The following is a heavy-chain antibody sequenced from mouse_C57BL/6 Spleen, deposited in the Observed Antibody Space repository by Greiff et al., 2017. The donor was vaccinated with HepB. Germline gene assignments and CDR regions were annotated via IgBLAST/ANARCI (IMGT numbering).Heavy chain of an antibody. D-gene: IGHD1-1*01. Sequence: VKLMESGAELVKPGASVKISCKASGYAFSSYWMNWVKQRPGKGLEWIGQIYPGDGDTNYNGKFKGKATLTADKSSSTAYMQLSSLTSEDSAVYFCARYYYYGSSYPFDYWGQGTTLTVSS. V-gene: IGHV1-80*01. J-gene: IGHJ2*01. CDR3: ARYYYYGSSYPFDY. CDR2: IYPGDGDT. CDR1: GYAFSSYW.